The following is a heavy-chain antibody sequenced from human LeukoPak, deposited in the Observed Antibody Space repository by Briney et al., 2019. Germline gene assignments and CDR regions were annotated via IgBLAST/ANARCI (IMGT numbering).Heavy chain of an antibody. CDR1: GGSISSSSYY. D-gene: IGHD6-6*01. CDR3: ARGVARSSKFHFSYYFDY. CDR2: IYHSGST. V-gene: IGHV4-39*07. J-gene: IGHJ4*02. Sequence: PSETLSLTCTVCGGSISSSSYYWGWIRQPPGKGLEWIGSIYHSGSTYYNPSLKSRVTISVDTSKNQFSLKLSSVTAADTAVYYCARGVARSSKFHFSYYFDYWGQGTLVTVSS.